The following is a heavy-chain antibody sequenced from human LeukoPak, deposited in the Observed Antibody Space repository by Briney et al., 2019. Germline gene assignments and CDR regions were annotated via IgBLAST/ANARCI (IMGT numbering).Heavy chain of an antibody. CDR3: AGIRQLVRYYYYGMDV. CDR2: FDPEDGET. D-gene: IGHD6-6*01. J-gene: IGHJ6*02. Sequence: ASVEVSCKASGYSFTAYYVHWVRQAPGKGLEWMGGFDPEDGETIYAQKFQGRVTMTEDTSTDTAYMELSSLRSEDTAVYYCAGIRQLVRYYYYGMDVWGQGTTVTVSS. V-gene: IGHV1-24*01. CDR1: GYSFTAYY.